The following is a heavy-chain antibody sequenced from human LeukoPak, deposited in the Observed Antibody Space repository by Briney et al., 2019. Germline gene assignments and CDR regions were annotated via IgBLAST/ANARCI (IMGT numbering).Heavy chain of an antibody. CDR2: IHYTGST. CDR1: GGSINSYY. Sequence: SETLSLTCTVSGGSINSYYWSWIRQPPGKGLECIGYIHYTGSTNYNPCLKSRVTISVDTSKSQFSLKLSSVTAADTAIYYCARGGYYGSGNDFRFDPWGQGTLVTVSS. J-gene: IGHJ5*02. D-gene: IGHD3-10*01. CDR3: ARGGYYGSGNDFRFDP. V-gene: IGHV4-59*01.